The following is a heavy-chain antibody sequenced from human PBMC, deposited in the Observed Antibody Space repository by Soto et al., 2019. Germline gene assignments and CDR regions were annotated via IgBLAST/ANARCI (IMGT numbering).Heavy chain of an antibody. Sequence: EVQLVESGGGLVQPGGSLRLSCAASGFTFSSYAMSWVRQAPGKGLEWVSVINNGGSGTFYADSVRGRFTISRDNFKNTLSLEMNSLSAEDTAVYYCAKADKTYSSTWLYYFDFWGQGTLVTVSS. D-gene: IGHD6-13*01. CDR1: GFTFSSYA. J-gene: IGHJ4*02. CDR3: AKADKTYSSTWLYYFDF. V-gene: IGHV3-23*03. CDR2: INNGGSGT.